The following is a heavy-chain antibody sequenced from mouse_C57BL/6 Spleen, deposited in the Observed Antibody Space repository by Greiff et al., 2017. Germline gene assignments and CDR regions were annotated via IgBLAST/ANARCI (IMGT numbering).Heavy chain of an antibody. Sequence: QVQLQQPGAELVRPGSSVKLSCKASGYTFTSYWMDWVKQRPGQGLEWIGNIYPSDSETNYNQKFKDKATLTVDKSSSTAYMQLSSLTSEDSAVYFCARGDPDWDGFDYWGQGTLVTVSA. D-gene: IGHD4-1*01. CDR1: GYTFTSYW. CDR3: ARGDPDWDGFDY. V-gene: IGHV1-61*01. J-gene: IGHJ3*01. CDR2: IYPSDSET.